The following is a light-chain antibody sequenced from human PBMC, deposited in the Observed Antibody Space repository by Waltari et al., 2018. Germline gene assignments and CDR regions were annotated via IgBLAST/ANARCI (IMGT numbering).Light chain of an antibody. CDR3: QQYGSSPPP. Sequence: ENVLTQSRGTLSLSPGERATLSCRASQSVSSSYLAWYQQKPGQAPRRLISGASSRATCIPDRFSGSGSGTDFTLTISRLEPEDFAVYYCQQYGSSPPPFGGGTKVEIK. CDR1: QSVSSSY. V-gene: IGKV3-20*01. J-gene: IGKJ4*01. CDR2: GAS.